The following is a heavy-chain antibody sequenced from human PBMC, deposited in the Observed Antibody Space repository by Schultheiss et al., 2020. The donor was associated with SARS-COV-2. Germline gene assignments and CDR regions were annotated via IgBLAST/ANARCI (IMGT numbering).Heavy chain of an antibody. CDR2: ISYNGDFT. CDR1: GFSFSDFA. V-gene: IGHV3-64D*09. J-gene: IGHJ4*02. D-gene: IGHD3-22*01. Sequence: GGSLRLSCSASGFSFSDFAMQWVRQAPGKGLEYVSVISYNGDFTNYADSMKGRFTISRDNSKSTLYLQMSGLRPDDTAVYYSVRYYHDGSGRCDYWGQGTLVTVSS. CDR3: VRYYHDGSGRCDY.